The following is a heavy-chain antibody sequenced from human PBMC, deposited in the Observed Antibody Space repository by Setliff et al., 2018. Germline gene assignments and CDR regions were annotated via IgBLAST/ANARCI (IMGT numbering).Heavy chain of an antibody. J-gene: IGHJ4*02. V-gene: IGHV4-4*08. CDR1: GGSISNYY. CDR3: AHSTTFDLHHDY. Sequence: PSETLSLTCTVSGGSISNYYWTWIRQPPGKGLDWIGYIYTSGSTNYNPSLKSRVTMSADTSNNQFSLNLRSVTAADTAVYYCAHSTTFDLHHDYWGQGTLVTVSS. CDR2: IYTSGST. D-gene: IGHD3-9*01.